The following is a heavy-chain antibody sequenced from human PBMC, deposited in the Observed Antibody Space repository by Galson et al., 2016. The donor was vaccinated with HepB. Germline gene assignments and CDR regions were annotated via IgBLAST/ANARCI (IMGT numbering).Heavy chain of an antibody. CDR2: ISGSGATT. CDR3: AKDITTGRRLYPYYFDY. V-gene: IGHV3-23*01. CDR1: GFTFNNFA. Sequence: SLRLSCAASGFTFNNFAMAWVRQAPGKGLEWVSGISGSGATTYYADSVKGRFSMSRDNSKDTMYLQMNSLRAEDTAVYYCAKDITTGRRLYPYYFDYWGQGILVTVSS. D-gene: IGHD1-1*01. J-gene: IGHJ4*02.